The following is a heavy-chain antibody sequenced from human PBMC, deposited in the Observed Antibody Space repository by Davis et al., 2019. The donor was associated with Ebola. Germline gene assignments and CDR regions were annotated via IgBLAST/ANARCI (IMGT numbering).Heavy chain of an antibody. CDR2: INHSGST. D-gene: IGHD3-22*01. V-gene: IGHV4-34*01. Sequence: MPSETLSLTCAVYGGSFSGYYWSWIRQPPGKGLEWIGEINHSGSTNYNPSLKSRVTISVDTSKKQFSLKLTSVTAADTAVYYCASRLLPYYFDYWGQGTLVTVSS. J-gene: IGHJ4*02. CDR1: GGSFSGYY. CDR3: ASRLLPYYFDY.